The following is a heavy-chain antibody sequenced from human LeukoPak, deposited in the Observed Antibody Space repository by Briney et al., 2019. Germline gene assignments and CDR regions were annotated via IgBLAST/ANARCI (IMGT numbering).Heavy chain of an antibody. CDR1: GYTFTSYG. V-gene: IGHV1-18*01. Sequence: ASVKVSCKASGYTFTSYGISWVRQAPGQGLEWMGWISAYNGNTNYAQKLQGRVTMTTDTSTSTASMELRSLRSDDTAVYYCARVATGTTSYYYYYMDVWGKGTTVTVYS. CDR3: ARVATGTTSYYYYYMDV. D-gene: IGHD1-1*01. J-gene: IGHJ6*03. CDR2: ISAYNGNT.